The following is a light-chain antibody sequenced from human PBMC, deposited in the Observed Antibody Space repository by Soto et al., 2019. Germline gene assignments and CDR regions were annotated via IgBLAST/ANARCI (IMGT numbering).Light chain of an antibody. CDR1: SSDVGGYNY. CDR2: EVY. V-gene: IGLV2-8*01. CDR3: ISYAASDSFVV. J-gene: IGLJ2*01. Sequence: QSALTQPPSASGSPGQSVTISCTGTSSDVGGYNYVSWYQHHPDKAPKLIIYEVYKRPSGVPDRFSGSKSGNTASLTVSGLQSEDEGEYYCISYAASDSFVVFGGGTKLTVL.